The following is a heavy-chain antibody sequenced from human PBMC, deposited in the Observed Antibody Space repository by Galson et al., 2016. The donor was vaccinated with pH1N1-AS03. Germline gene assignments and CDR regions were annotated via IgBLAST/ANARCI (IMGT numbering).Heavy chain of an antibody. V-gene: IGHV2-5*02. CDR1: GFSLATSGVG. CDR2: IYWDDDK. CDR3: TRSRYYNTNLYYFDY. J-gene: IGHJ4*02. D-gene: IGHD2/OR15-2a*01. Sequence: PALVKPTQTLTMTCAFSGFSLATSGVGVGWIRQPPGKALEWLALIYWDDDKLYNPSLKSRLTVTKDTSKNLVVLTLTDMDPVDTATYFCTRSRYYNTNLYYFDYRGQGTLVTVSS.